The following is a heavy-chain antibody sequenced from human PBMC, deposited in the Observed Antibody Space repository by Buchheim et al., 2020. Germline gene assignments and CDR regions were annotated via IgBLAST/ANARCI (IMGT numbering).Heavy chain of an antibody. D-gene: IGHD3-3*01. J-gene: IGHJ6*03. CDR3: ARAYDFWSGYYGLGYYYMDV. V-gene: IGHV3-7*01. CDR1: GLTFSSYW. Sequence: EVQLVESGGGLVQPGGSLRLSCAASGLTFSSYWMSWVRQAPGKGLEWVANIKQDGSEKYYVDSVKGRFTISRDNAKNSLYLQMNSLRAEDTAVYYCARAYDFWSGYYGLGYYYMDVWGKGTT. CDR2: IKQDGSEK.